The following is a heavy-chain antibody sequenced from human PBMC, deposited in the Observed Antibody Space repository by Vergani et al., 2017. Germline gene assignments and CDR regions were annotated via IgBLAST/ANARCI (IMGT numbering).Heavy chain of an antibody. Sequence: EVQLVESGGGLVKPGGSLRLSCAASGFTFINAWMTWVRQASGKGLEWVSGISATGDENTDYADSVKGRFTISRDNSKSTLFLQMNGLTSEDTGVYYCARDRYYLGSGSYPYFYYYGLGVWGQGTAVTVSS. CDR1: GFTFINAW. V-gene: IGHV3-23*04. CDR2: ISATGDENT. D-gene: IGHD3-10*01. CDR3: ARDRYYLGSGSYPYFYYYGLGV. J-gene: IGHJ6*02.